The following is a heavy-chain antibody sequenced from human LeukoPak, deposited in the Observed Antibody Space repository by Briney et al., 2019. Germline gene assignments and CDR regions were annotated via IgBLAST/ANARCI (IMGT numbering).Heavy chain of an antibody. CDR2: ISSSSSYI. J-gene: IGHJ5*02. CDR3: ARDPRTRGVP. CDR1: GFTFSSYS. Sequence: GGSLRLSCAASGFTFSSYSMNWVRQAPGKGLEWVSSISSSSSYIYYADSVKGRFTISRDDAKNSLYLQMNSLRAEDTAVYYCARDPRTRGVPWGQGTLVTVSS. V-gene: IGHV3-21*01. D-gene: IGHD1-1*01.